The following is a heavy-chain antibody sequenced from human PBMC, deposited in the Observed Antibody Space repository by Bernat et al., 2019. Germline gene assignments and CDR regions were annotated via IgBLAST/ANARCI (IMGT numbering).Heavy chain of an antibody. D-gene: IGHD2-2*01. J-gene: IGHJ4*02. CDR1: GGSISSGGYY. Sequence: VQLQESGPGLVKPSQTLSLTCTVSGGSISSGGYYWSWIRQHPGKGLEWIGYIYYSGSTYYNPSLKSRVTISVDTSKNQFSLKLSSVTAADTAVYYCARTPSNFVVVPAAIPFDYWGQGTLVTVSS. CDR3: ARTPSNFVVVPAAIPFDY. CDR2: IYYSGST. V-gene: IGHV4-31*03.